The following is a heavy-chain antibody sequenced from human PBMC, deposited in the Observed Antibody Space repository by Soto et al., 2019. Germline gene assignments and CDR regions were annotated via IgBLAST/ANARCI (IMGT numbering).Heavy chain of an antibody. Sequence: PSETLSLTCTVSGGSISSYYWSWIRQPPGKGLEWIGYIYYSGSTNYNPSLKSRVTISVDTSKNQFSLKLSSVTAADTAVYYCARDSVDGTDYWGQGTLVTVSS. CDR1: GGSISSYY. CDR3: ARDSVDGTDY. D-gene: IGHD6-19*01. V-gene: IGHV4-59*01. CDR2: IYYSGST. J-gene: IGHJ4*02.